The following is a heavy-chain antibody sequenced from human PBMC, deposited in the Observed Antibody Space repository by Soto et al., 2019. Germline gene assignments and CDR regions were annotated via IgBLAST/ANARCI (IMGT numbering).Heavy chain of an antibody. CDR3: ENIVGSRGSFDY. D-gene: IGHD6-25*01. J-gene: IGHJ4*02. V-gene: IGHV2-5*01. CDR2: IYWNDDK. Sequence: PTLGNPTQTLTLTFTFPEFSLVSRGVSVGWNRQPPGKALEWLAFIYWNDDKSYSPSLKSRLTVTKDNSKKQVVLTMTNMDPADTATYYCENIVGSRGSFDYWCQGTLVTVS. CDR1: EFSLVSRGVS.